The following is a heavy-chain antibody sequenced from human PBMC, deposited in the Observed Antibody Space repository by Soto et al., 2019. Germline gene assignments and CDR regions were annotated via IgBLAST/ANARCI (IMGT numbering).Heavy chain of an antibody. CDR2: ISYTGANQ. V-gene: IGHV3-30-3*01. D-gene: IGHD4-4*01. CDR1: GVTFSTYA. CDR3: ARYAFHYSRGVYYDH. J-gene: IGHJ4*02. Sequence: VRLVESGGGAVQPGDSLRLSCDASGVTFSTYALHLVRQATGKGLEWVAFISYTGANQYYADSVKGRFTVARANSKTIASLLTTSLKHEDSAEYYCARYAFHYSRGVYYDHWGQRTLGTVCS.